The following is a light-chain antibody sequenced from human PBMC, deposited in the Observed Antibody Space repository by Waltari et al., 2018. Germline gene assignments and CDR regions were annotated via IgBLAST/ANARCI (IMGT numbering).Light chain of an antibody. V-gene: IGKV1-39*01. CDR1: PRVGNC. J-gene: IGKJ2*01. CDR2: AAS. Sequence: TCRAGPRVGNCLSWYHQRPGQSPSLRIYAASSLQSGVPSMFSGRGSGTDFTLTISSLQPEDCATYYCQQSYTTAYTLGQGTSLGIK. CDR3: QQSYTTAYT.